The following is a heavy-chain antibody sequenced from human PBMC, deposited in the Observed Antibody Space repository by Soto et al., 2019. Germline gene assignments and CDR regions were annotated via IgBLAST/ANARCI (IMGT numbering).Heavy chain of an antibody. CDR2: IYYSGST. Sequence: QLQLQESGPGLVKPSETLSLTCTVSGGSISSSSYYWGWIRQPPGKGLEWIGSIYYSGSTYYNPSLKSRVTISVDTSKNQFSLKLSSVTAADTAVYYCAGRSNTFLTGYYLFDYWGQGTLVTVSS. D-gene: IGHD3-9*01. J-gene: IGHJ4*02. V-gene: IGHV4-39*01. CDR1: GGSISSSSYY. CDR3: AGRSNTFLTGYYLFDY.